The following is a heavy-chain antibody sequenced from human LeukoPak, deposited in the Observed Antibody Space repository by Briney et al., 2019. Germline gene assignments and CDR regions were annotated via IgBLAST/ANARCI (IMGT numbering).Heavy chain of an antibody. Sequence: ASVKVSCKASGYTFTGYYMHWVRQAPGQGLEWMGWINPNSGGTNYAQKFQGRVTMTRDTSISTAYMELSRLRSDDTAVYYCARVLAGYSSSWYPGCWGQGTLVTVSS. CDR2: INPNSGGT. J-gene: IGHJ4*02. CDR1: GYTFTGYY. CDR3: ARVLAGYSSSWYPGC. V-gene: IGHV1-2*02. D-gene: IGHD6-13*01.